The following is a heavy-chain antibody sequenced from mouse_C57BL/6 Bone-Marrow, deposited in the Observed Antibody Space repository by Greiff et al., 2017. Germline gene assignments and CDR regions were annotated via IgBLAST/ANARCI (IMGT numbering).Heavy chain of an antibody. D-gene: IGHD2-5*01. CDR1: GFSLTSYA. Sequence: QVQLQQSGPGLVAPSQSLSITCTVSGFSLTSYAISWVRQPPGKGLEWLGVIWTGGGTNYNSALKSRLSISKDNSKSQVFLKMDSLQTDDTARYYCARRTYSNYWYFDVWGTGTTVTVSS. CDR3: ARRTYSNYWYFDV. J-gene: IGHJ1*03. V-gene: IGHV2-9-1*01. CDR2: IWTGGGT.